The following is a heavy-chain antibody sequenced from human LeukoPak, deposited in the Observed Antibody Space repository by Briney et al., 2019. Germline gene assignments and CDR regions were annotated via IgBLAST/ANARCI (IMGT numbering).Heavy chain of an antibody. CDR2: ISAYNGNT. Sequence: ASVKVSCKASGYTFTSYGSSWVRQAPGQGLEWMGWISAYNGNTNYAQKVQGRVTMTTDTSTSTAYMEPRSLRSDDTAVYYCARVDIVGATTADSDYWGQGTLVTVSS. CDR1: GYTFTSYG. J-gene: IGHJ4*02. D-gene: IGHD1-26*01. CDR3: ARVDIVGATTADSDY. V-gene: IGHV1-18*01.